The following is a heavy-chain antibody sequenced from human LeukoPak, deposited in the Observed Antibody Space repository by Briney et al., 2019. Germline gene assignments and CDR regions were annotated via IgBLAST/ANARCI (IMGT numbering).Heavy chain of an antibody. Sequence: SETLSLTCAVYGGSFSGYYWSWIRQPPGKGLEWIGEINHSGSTNYNPSLKSRVTISVDTSKNQFSLKLSSVTAADTAVYYCARGYSSAFDIWGQGTMVTASS. CDR3: ARGYSSAFDI. J-gene: IGHJ3*02. CDR1: GGSFSGYY. V-gene: IGHV4-34*01. CDR2: INHSGST. D-gene: IGHD6-13*01.